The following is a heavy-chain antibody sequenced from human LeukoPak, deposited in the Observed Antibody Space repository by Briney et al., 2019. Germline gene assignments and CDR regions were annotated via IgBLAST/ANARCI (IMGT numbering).Heavy chain of an antibody. D-gene: IGHD3-3*01. V-gene: IGHV4-39*01. CDR2: IYYSGST. J-gene: IGHJ4*02. CDR3: ASINYDFWSGYPRPDY. CDR1: GGSISSSSYY. Sequence: PSETLSLTCTVSGGSISSSSYYWGWIRQPPGKGLEWIGSIYYSGSTYYNPSLKSRVTISVDTSKNQFPLKLSSVTAADTAVYYCASINYDFWSGYPRPDYWGQGTLVTVSS.